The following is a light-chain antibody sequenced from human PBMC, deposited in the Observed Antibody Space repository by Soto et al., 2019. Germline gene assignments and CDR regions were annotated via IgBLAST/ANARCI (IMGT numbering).Light chain of an antibody. J-gene: IGKJ1*01. CDR2: QAS. CDR3: QQYNSHWT. Sequence: DVPMTQSPSTLSASVGDRVTITCRASQGISNRLAWYQQKPGKAPKLLIYQASSLKSGVPSRFGGSGSGTECTLTIASLQPDDFATYYCQQYNSHWTFGQGTKMEIK. CDR1: QGISNR. V-gene: IGKV1-5*03.